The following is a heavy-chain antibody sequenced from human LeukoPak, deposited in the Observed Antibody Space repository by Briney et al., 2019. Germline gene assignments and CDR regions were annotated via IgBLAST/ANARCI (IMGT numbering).Heavy chain of an antibody. CDR3: ARLARPYDSSGHEGY. J-gene: IGHJ4*02. Sequence: SQTLSLTCSVSGGSISRPDHYWSWIRQPPGKGLEWIGSIYYSGSTYYNPSLKSRVTISVDTSKNQFSLKLSSVTAADTAVYYCARLARPYDSSGHEGYWGQGTLVTVSS. D-gene: IGHD3-22*01. CDR1: GGSISRPDHY. CDR2: IYYSGST. V-gene: IGHV4-39*01.